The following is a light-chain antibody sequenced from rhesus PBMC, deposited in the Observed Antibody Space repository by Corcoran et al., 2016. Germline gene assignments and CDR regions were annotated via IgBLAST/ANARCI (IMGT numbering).Light chain of an antibody. CDR1: QGVYNY. V-gene: IGKV1-66*01. CDR2: YGS. J-gene: IGKJ4*01. CDR3: QQYNYFPVT. Sequence: DIQMTQSPSSLSASVGDRVTITCRASQGVYNYLTWYHKKRGEALKPLSYYGSDLEAGVPLRVSGSRSWTDYTLPIRTLQPEDFATYYCQQYNYFPVTFGGGAKVDLK.